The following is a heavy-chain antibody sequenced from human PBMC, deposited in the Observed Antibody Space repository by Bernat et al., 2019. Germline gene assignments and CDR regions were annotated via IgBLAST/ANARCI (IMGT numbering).Heavy chain of an antibody. D-gene: IGHD2-2*01. J-gene: IGHJ4*02. CDR3: ARGSLDCSSSSCPYDQ. CDR2: IIPMFGTA. V-gene: IGHV1-69*01. Sequence: QVQLVQSGAEVKKPGSSVKVSCKASGGTFSRYDISWVRQAPGQGLEWMGGIIPMFGTAKYAQKFQGRVTITADESTSTAYMALSSLRSEDTAVYYCARGSLDCSSSSCPYDQWGQGTLVTVSS. CDR1: GGTFSRYD.